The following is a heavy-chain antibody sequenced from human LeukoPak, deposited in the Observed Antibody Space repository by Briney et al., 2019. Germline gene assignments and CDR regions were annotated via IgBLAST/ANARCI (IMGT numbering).Heavy chain of an antibody. CDR1: GGTFSSYA. Sequence: ASVKVSCKASGGTFSSYAISWVRQAPGQGLEWMGWIYPNSGGTGSAQKFQGRVTMTRDTSIGTAYMELSSLKSDDTAVYYCTRAAAASWIDFWGQGTLVTVSS. CDR2: IYPNSGGT. J-gene: IGHJ4*02. CDR3: TRAAAASWIDF. V-gene: IGHV1-2*02. D-gene: IGHD6-13*01.